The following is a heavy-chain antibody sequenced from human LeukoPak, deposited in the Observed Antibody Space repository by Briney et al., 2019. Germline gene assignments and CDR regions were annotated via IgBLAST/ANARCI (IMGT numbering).Heavy chain of an antibody. V-gene: IGHV3-30*04. D-gene: IGHD3-22*01. CDR2: ISYDGSNK. CDR3: ARGGRGDSSGSLFDY. Sequence: GGSLRLSCAASGFTFSSYAMHWVRQAPGKGLEWVAVISYDGSNKYYADSVKGRFTISRDNSKNTLYLQMNSLRAEDTAVYYCARGGRGDSSGSLFDYWGQGTLVTVSS. J-gene: IGHJ4*02. CDR1: GFTFSSYA.